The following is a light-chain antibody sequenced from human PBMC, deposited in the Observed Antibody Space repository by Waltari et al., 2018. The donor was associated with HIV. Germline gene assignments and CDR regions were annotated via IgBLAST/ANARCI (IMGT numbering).Light chain of an antibody. CDR1: SSDVAGYNY. V-gene: IGLV2-11*01. Sequence: QSAVTQPRSVSGSPGQSVTISCTGTSSDVAGYNYVSWYQQHPNTAPKLLIYDVTKRPSGFPDRFSGSKSGNTASLTISGLRAEDEADYFCCSYAGSYTWVFGGGTKLTVL. CDR2: DVT. CDR3: CSYAGSYTWV. J-gene: IGLJ3*02.